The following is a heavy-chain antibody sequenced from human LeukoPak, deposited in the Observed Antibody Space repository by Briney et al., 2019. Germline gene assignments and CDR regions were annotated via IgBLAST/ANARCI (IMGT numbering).Heavy chain of an antibody. V-gene: IGHV3-33*01. J-gene: IGHJ4*02. D-gene: IGHD3-3*01. CDR3: ARAVRRVYYDFWSGPSY. CDR2: IWYDGSNK. CDR1: GFPFSSYG. Sequence: PGRSLRLSWAASGFPFSSYGMHGVRQAPGKGLEGVAVIWYDGSNKYYADSGKGRFTISRDNSKNTLYLQMNSLRAEDTAVYYCARAVRRVYYDFWSGPSYWGQGTLVTVSS.